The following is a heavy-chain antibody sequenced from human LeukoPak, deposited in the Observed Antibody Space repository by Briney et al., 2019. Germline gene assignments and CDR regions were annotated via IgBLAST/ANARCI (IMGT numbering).Heavy chain of an antibody. CDR2: ISSSSSYI. CDR1: GFTFSSYS. Sequence: GGSLRLSCAAFGFTFSSYSMNWVREAPGKGPEWVSSISSSSSYIYYADSVKGRFTISRDNAKNSLYLQMNSLRAEDTAVYYCARGDLPDYWGQGTLVTVSS. J-gene: IGHJ4*02. V-gene: IGHV3-21*01. CDR3: ARGDLPDY.